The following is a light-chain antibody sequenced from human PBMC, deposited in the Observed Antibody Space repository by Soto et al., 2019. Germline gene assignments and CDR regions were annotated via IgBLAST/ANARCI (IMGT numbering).Light chain of an antibody. Sequence: QSVLTQPPSVSAAPGQKVTISCSGSSSNIGNNYVSWYQHLPGTAPKLLIYDNYQRPSGIPDRFSASRSATSATLGITGLQTGDEADYYCGTWDTGLSAVVFGGGTKLTVL. CDR3: GTWDTGLSAVV. CDR1: SSNIGNNY. J-gene: IGLJ2*01. V-gene: IGLV1-51*01. CDR2: DNY.